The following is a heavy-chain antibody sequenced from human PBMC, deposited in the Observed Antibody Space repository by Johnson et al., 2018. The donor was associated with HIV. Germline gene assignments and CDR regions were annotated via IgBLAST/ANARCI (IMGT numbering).Heavy chain of an antibody. CDR1: GFTVSSNY. J-gene: IGHJ3*01. CDR2: IYSGGST. Sequence: VQLVESGGGLIQPGGSLRLSCAASGFTVSSNYMSWVRQAPGKVLEWVSVIYSGGSTYYADSVKGRFTISRDNSKNTLYLQMDSLRAKDTALYYCARGMVEVQPRYRLLRDDVFDVWGQGTMVTVSS. D-gene: IGHD3-10*01. CDR3: ARGMVEVQPRYRLLRDDVFDV. V-gene: IGHV3-53*01.